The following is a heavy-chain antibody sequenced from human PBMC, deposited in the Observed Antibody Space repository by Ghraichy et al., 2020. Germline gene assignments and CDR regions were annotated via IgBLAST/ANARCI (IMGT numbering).Heavy chain of an antibody. J-gene: IGHJ4*01. CDR2: IEYDGSTR. CDR1: GFPFWAYG. V-gene: IGHV3-30*02. D-gene: IGHD3/OR15-3a*01. Sequence: GGSLRLSCATSGFPFWAYGMHWVRQAPGKGLEWVAFIEYDGSTRHYADSAKGRFTISRDNSMNTAFLQMSSLRTEDSAVYYCAAHCTDISCFDFWGHGTLVTVSS. CDR3: AAHCTDISCFDF.